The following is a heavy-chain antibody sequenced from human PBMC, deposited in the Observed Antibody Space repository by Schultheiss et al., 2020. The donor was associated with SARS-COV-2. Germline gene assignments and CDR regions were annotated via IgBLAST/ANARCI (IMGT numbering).Heavy chain of an antibody. Sequence: SETLSLTCTVSGGSVSSGSYYWNWIRQPPGKGLEWIGEINHSGSTNYNPSLKSRVTISVDTSKNQFSLKLSSVTAADTAVYYCARNGVPQSALIAAAGTDYFDLWGRGTLVTVSS. V-gene: IGHV4-61*01. CDR3: ARNGVPQSALIAAAGTDYFDL. CDR1: GGSVSSGSYY. D-gene: IGHD6-13*01. J-gene: IGHJ2*01. CDR2: INHSGST.